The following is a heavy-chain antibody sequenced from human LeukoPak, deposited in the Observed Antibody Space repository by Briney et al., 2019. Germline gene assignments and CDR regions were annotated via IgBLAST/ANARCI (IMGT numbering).Heavy chain of an antibody. CDR1: GYTFTSYA. J-gene: IGHJ4*02. D-gene: IGHD6-19*01. CDR2: INTNTGNP. Sequence: GGSLRLSCAASGYTFTSYALIWVRPAPGQGREWLGWINTNTGNPTYAPGFTGRFVFSSDTSVSTAYLQISSLKAEDTAVYYCARDGAVAGPNFDYWGQGTLVTVSS. CDR3: ARDGAVAGPNFDY. V-gene: IGHV7-4-1*02.